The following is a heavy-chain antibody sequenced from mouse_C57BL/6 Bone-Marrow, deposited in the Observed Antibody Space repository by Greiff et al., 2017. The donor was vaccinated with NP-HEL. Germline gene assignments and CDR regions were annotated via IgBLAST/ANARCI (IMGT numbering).Heavy chain of an antibody. Sequence: QVQLQQPGAELVKPGASVKMSCKASGYTFTSYWITWVKQRPGQGLEWIGDIYPGSGSTNYNEKFKSKATLTVDTSSSTAYMQLSSLTSEDSAVYFCARGYYSKQYFDVWGTGTTVTVSS. CDR1: GYTFTSYW. CDR3: ARGYYSKQYFDV. D-gene: IGHD2-5*01. J-gene: IGHJ1*03. CDR2: IYPGSGST. V-gene: IGHV1-55*01.